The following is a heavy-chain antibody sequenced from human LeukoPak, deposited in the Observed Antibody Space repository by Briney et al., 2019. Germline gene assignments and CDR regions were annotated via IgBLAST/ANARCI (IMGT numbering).Heavy chain of an antibody. CDR3: ARGGYYGSGNDFRFDP. CDR2: IHYTGST. Sequence: SETLSLTCAVSGYSISSGYYWGWIRQPPGKGLECIGYIHYTGSTNYNPSLKSRVTISVDTSKNQFSLKLSSVTAADTAIYYCARGGYYGSGNDFRFDPWGQGTLVTVSS. CDR1: GYSISSGYY. D-gene: IGHD3-10*01. J-gene: IGHJ5*02. V-gene: IGHV4-61*01.